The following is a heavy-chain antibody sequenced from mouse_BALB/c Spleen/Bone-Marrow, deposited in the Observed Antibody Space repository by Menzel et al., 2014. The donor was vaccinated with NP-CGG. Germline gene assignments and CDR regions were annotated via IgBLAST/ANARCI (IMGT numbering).Heavy chain of an antibody. CDR3: ARDRRYDLAWFAY. CDR2: IRNKAHGYTT. CDR1: GFTFTAYY. V-gene: IGHV7-3*02. J-gene: IGHJ3*01. D-gene: IGHD2-14*01. Sequence: EVQGVESGGGLVQPGGSLRLSCATSGFTFTAYYMSWVRQPPGKALEWLGFIRNKAHGYTTEYSASVEGRFTISRDNSQSSLYLQMNTLRAEDSATYYCARDRRYDLAWFAYWGQGTLVTVSA.